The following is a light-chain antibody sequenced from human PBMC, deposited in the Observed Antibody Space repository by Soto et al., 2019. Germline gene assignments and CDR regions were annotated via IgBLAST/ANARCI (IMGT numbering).Light chain of an antibody. CDR1: QSVRSSH. CDR3: QQRNDWQVT. CDR2: GAS. J-gene: IGKJ5*01. V-gene: IGKV3D-20*02. Sequence: ESVLTQSPGTLSLSAGERATLSCRASQSVRSSHLAWYQQKPGQAPRLLIYGASSRATGIPDRFSGSGSGTDFTLTISGLEPEDFAVYYCQQRNDWQVTFGQGTRLEIK.